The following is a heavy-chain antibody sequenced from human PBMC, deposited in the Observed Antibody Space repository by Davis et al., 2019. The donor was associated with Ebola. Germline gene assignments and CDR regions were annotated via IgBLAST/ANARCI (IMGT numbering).Heavy chain of an antibody. D-gene: IGHD3-16*01. V-gene: IGHV1-46*01. Sequence: AASVKVSCKASGYTLTSHWIHWVRQAPGQGLEWMGIINPNGGRTIYAQKFQGRATITRDTSTSTLYMELNSLRSDDTAVYYCARDHSLVQNGLGGWWFDPWGQGTLVTVSS. J-gene: IGHJ5*02. CDR2: INPNGGRT. CDR3: ARDHSLVQNGLGGWWFDP. CDR1: GYTLTSHW.